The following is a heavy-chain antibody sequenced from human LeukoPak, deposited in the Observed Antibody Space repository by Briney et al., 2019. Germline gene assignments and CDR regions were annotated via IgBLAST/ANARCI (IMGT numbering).Heavy chain of an antibody. V-gene: IGHV1-2*02. CDR3: ARDYRFLEWLSNYYYYMDV. D-gene: IGHD3-3*01. J-gene: IGHJ6*03. Sequence: ASVKVSCKASGYTFTGYYMHWVRQAPGQGLEWMGWINPNSGGTNYAQKFQGRVTMTRDTSISTAYMELSRLRSDDTAVYYCARDYRFLEWLSNYYYYMDVWGKGTTVTVSS. CDR1: GYTFTGYY. CDR2: INPNSGGT.